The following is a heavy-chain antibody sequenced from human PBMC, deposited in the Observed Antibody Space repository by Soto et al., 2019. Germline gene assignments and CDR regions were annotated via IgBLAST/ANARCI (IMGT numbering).Heavy chain of an antibody. J-gene: IGHJ5*02. CDR3: ARETEDIVVVPAAIRGGYWFDP. V-gene: IGHV3-48*04. Sequence: EVQLLESGGTLVQPGGSLRLSCAASGFTFSNYAMSWVRQAPGKGLEWVSYISSSGSTIYYADSVKGRFTISRDNAKNSLYLQMNSLRAEDTAVYYCARETEDIVVVPAAIRGGYWFDPWGQGTLVTVSS. D-gene: IGHD2-2*02. CDR2: ISSSGSTI. CDR1: GFTFSNYA.